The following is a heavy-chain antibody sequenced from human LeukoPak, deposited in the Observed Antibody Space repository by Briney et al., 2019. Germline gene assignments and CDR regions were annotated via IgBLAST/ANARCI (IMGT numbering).Heavy chain of an antibody. J-gene: IGHJ4*02. V-gene: IGHV3-23*01. CDR2: INFNGGRT. CDR3: AKGGRGSWAGNTGD. CDR1: GFDFSSHG. Sequence: GGSLRLPCAASGFDFSSHGMNWVRQAPGKGLEWVSTINFNGGRTYYADSVKGRFSVSRDNSKNSLYLQMNSLRVEDTAVYYCAKGGRGSWAGNTGDWGQGTLVSVSS. D-gene: IGHD3-10*01.